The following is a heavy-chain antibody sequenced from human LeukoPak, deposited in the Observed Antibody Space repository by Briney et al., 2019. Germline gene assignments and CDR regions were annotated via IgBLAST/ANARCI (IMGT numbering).Heavy chain of an antibody. D-gene: IGHD4-17*01. CDR1: GYSFTTYW. V-gene: IGHV5-51*01. CDR3: ARLGDSVTYPYFYYYMDV. CDR2: ISPDDSDT. Sequence: GESLKISCKGSGYSFTTYWIAWVRQMPGKGLEWMGAISPDDSDTRYSPSFQGQVTISADKSISTAYLQWSSLKASDTAMYYCARLGDSVTYPYFYYYMDVWGKGTTVTVS. J-gene: IGHJ6*03.